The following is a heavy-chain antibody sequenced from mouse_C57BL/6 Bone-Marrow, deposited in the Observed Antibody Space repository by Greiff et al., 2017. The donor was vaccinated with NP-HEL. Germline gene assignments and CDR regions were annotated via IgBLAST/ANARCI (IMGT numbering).Heavy chain of an antibody. D-gene: IGHD1-1*01. CDR1: GFTFSDYY. V-gene: IGHV5-16*01. CDR2: INYDGSST. CDR3: ARDTTVVATGYFDV. Sequence: EVKLMESEGGLVQPGSSMKLSCTASGFTFSDYYMAWVRQVPEKGLEWVANINYDGSSTYYLDSLKSRFIISRDNAKNILYLQMSSLKSEDTATYYCARDTTVVATGYFDVWGTGTTVTVSS. J-gene: IGHJ1*03.